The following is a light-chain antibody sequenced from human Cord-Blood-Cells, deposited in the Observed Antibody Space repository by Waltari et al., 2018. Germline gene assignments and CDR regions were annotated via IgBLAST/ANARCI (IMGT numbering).Light chain of an antibody. CDR2: AAS. J-gene: IGKJ1*01. CDR1: QSISSY. V-gene: IGKV1-39*01. CDR3: QQSYSTPRT. Sequence: DIRMTQSTCSRSASGGDIVTVTCRASQSISSYLNWYQQKPGKAPKLLIYAASSLQSGVPSRFSGSGSGTDFTLTISSLQPEDFATYYCQQSYSTPRTFGQGTKVEIK.